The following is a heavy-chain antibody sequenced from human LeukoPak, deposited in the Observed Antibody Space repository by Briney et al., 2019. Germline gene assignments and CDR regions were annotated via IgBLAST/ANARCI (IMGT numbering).Heavy chain of an antibody. CDR3: TRDFDFSSAI. CDR2: ISPDGSTT. CDR1: GFTFSSYW. D-gene: IGHD3-3*01. Sequence: GGSLRLSCAASGFTFSSYWMHWVRQAPGKGLVWVSRISPDGSTTGHADSVKGRFTTSRDNAKNTLFLQMNSLRAEDAAVYYCTRDFDFSSAIWGQGTLVTVSS. V-gene: IGHV3-74*01. J-gene: IGHJ4*02.